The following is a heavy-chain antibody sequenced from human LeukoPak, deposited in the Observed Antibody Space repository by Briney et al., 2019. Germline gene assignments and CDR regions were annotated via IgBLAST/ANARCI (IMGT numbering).Heavy chain of an antibody. D-gene: IGHD3-9*01. V-gene: IGHV4-39*07. CDR3: ARGSNDDILTGNYPWYFDY. J-gene: IGHJ4*02. CDR2: IYYSGST. CDR1: GGSISSSTYY. Sequence: KPSETLSLTCTVSGGSISSSTYYWGWIRQPPGKGLEWIGSIYYSGSTYYNPSLKSRVTISVDTSKNQFSLKLSSVTAADTAVYYCARGSNDDILTGNYPWYFDYWGQGTLVTVSS.